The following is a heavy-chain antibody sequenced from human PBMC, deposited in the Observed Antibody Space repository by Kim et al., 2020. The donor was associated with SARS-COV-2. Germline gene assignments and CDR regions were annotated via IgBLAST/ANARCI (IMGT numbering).Heavy chain of an antibody. CDR1: GGTFSTYA. CDR2: IIPIFGTA. D-gene: IGHD3-10*01. V-gene: IGHV1-69*13. CDR3: ARAADYGSGSYQFGYFEY. J-gene: IGHJ4*02. Sequence: SVKVSCKASGGTFSTYAISWVRQAPGQGLEWMGGIIPIFGTANYAQKFQGRVTITADESTSTAYMELSSLRSEDTAVYYCARAADYGSGSYQFGYFEYWGQGTLVTVSS.